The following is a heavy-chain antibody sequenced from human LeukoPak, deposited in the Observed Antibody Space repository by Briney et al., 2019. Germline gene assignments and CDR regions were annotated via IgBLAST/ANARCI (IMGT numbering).Heavy chain of an antibody. V-gene: IGHV4-31*03. CDR2: IYYSGST. D-gene: IGHD4-17*01. Sequence: SETLSLTCTVSGGSISSGGYYWSWIRQHPGKGLEWIGYIYYSGSTYYNPSLKSRVTISVDTSKNQFSLKLSSVTAADTAVYYCARDPQTTVTTNPPIGYWGQGTLVTVSS. CDR3: ARDPQTTVTTNPPIGY. J-gene: IGHJ4*02. CDR1: GGSISSGGYY.